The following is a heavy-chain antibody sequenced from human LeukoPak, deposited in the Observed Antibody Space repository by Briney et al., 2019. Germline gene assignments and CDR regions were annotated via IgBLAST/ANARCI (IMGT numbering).Heavy chain of an antibody. CDR1: GGSFSGYY. Sequence: PSETLSLTCAVYGGSFSGYYWSWIRQPPGKGLEWIGEINHSGSTNYNPSLKSRVTISVDTSKNQFSLKLSSVTAADTAVYYCARRVAGGQQQLVRPFDYWGQGTLVTVSS. CDR2: INHSGST. V-gene: IGHV4-34*01. J-gene: IGHJ4*02. D-gene: IGHD6-13*01. CDR3: ARRVAGGQQQLVRPFDY.